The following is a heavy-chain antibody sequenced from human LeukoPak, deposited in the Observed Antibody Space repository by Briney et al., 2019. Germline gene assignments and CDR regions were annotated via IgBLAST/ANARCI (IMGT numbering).Heavy chain of an antibody. Sequence: SVKVSCKASGGTFSSYAISWVRQAPGQGPEWMGGIIPIFGTANYAQKFQGRVTITADESTSTAYMELSSLRSEDTAVYCCARARRDQYSSSWYNWFDPWGQGTLVTVSS. CDR3: ARARRDQYSSSWYNWFDP. CDR2: IIPIFGTA. D-gene: IGHD6-13*01. V-gene: IGHV1-69*13. CDR1: GGTFSSYA. J-gene: IGHJ5*02.